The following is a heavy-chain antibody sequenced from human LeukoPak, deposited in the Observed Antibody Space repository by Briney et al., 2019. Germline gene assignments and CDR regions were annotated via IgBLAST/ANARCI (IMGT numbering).Heavy chain of an antibody. D-gene: IGHD2/OR15-2a*01. J-gene: IGHJ4*03. CDR2: IISTSAHI. V-gene: IGHV3-21*01. CDR1: GFSFNTYS. CDR3: TCRYCTTTNFYSFGN. Sequence: GSLRLSCAASGFSFNTYSMNWVCPAPGKGLEWVSSIISTSAHIFYADSVKGRYSISRDKAKNSLYLQMNSPRVEDTAVYYFTCRYCTTTNFYSFGNWGHGTLVTVS.